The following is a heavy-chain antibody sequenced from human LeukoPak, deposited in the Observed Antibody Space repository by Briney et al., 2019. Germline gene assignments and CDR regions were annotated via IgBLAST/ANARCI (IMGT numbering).Heavy chain of an antibody. D-gene: IGHD2-15*01. CDR3: ARTVAAYYYYMDV. CDR1: GGSFSGYY. CDR2: INHSGST. J-gene: IGHJ6*03. Sequence: SETLSLTCAVYGGSFSGYYWSWIRQPPGKGLEWIGEINHSGSTNYNPSLKSRVTTSADKSKNQFSLKLSSVTAADTAVYYCARTVAAYYYYMDVWSKGTTVTVSS. V-gene: IGHV4-34*01.